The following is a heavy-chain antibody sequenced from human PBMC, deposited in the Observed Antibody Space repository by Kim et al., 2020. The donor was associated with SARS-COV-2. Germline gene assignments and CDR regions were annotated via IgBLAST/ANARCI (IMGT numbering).Heavy chain of an antibody. J-gene: IGHJ2*01. V-gene: IGHV4-39*01. CDR3: ARLNYDILTGYYTKDLYWYFDL. CDR2: IYYSGST. D-gene: IGHD3-9*01. CDR1: GGSISSSSYY. Sequence: SETLSLTCTVSGGSISSSSYYWGWIRQPPGKGLEWIGSIYYSGSTYYNPSLKSRVTISVDTSKNQFSLKLSSVTAADTAVYYCARLNYDILTGYYTKDLYWYFDLWGRGTLVTVSS.